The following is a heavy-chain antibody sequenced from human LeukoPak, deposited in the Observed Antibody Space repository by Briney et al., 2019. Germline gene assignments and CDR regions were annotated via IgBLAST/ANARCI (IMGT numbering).Heavy chain of an antibody. D-gene: IGHD3-10*01. CDR1: GFTFSSYS. CDR2: IWYDGSNK. CDR3: ARDSSGTRRYFDY. V-gene: IGHV3-33*08. J-gene: IGHJ4*02. Sequence: GGSLRLSCAPSGFTFSSYSIHWVRQAPGKGLEWVAVIWYDGSNKYYADSVKGRFTISRDNSKNTLYLQMNSLRAEDTAVYYCARDSSGTRRYFDYWGQGTLVTVSS.